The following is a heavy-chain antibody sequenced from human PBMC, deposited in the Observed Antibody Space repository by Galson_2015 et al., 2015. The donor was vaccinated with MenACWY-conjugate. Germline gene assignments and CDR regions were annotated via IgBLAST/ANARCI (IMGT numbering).Heavy chain of an antibody. CDR3: ARDPYGDYYFDY. Sequence: SLRLSCAASGFTFGIYTMNWVRQAPGKGLEWVSYISSSSGTIYYADSVKGRFTISRDNAKNSLYLQMNSLRVEDTAMYFCARDPYGDYYFDYWGQGTLVTASS. V-gene: IGHV3-48*04. CDR1: GFTFGIYT. CDR2: ISSSSGTI. D-gene: IGHD4-17*01. J-gene: IGHJ4*02.